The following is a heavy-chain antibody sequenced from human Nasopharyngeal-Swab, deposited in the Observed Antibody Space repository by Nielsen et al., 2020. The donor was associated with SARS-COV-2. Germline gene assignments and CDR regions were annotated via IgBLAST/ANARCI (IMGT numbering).Heavy chain of an antibody. Sequence: GSLRLSCAVYGGSFSGYYWSWIRQPPGKGLEWIGEINHSGSTNYNPSLKSRVTISVDTSKNQFSLKLSSVTAADTAVYYCARTKKYYYDSSGYYYDYWGQGTLVTVSS. CDR2: INHSGST. V-gene: IGHV4-34*01. D-gene: IGHD3-22*01. CDR1: GGSFSGYY. J-gene: IGHJ4*02. CDR3: ARTKKYYYDSSGYYYDY.